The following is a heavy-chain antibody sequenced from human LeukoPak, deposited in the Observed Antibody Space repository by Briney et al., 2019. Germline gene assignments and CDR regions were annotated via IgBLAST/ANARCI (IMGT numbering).Heavy chain of an antibody. V-gene: IGHV3-23*01. J-gene: IGHJ4*02. Sequence: SGGSLRLSCAASGFTFSSYAMSWVRQAPGKGLEWVSAISGSGGSTYYADSVKGRFTISRDNSKNTLYLQMNSLRAEDTAVYYCAKHSSSWYQSYFDYWGQGTLVTVSS. CDR3: AKHSSSWYQSYFDY. D-gene: IGHD6-13*01. CDR2: ISGSGGST. CDR1: GFTFSSYA.